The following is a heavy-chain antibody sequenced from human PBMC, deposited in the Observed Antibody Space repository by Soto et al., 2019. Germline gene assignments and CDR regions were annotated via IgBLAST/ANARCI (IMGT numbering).Heavy chain of an antibody. CDR3: ARGPLSGVATIWDYANWFDP. Sequence: QAQLVQSGAEVKKPGASVKVSCKASGYSFTDFAMHWVRLASGQRLEWMGWINADKGDTKYSPKFQGRVTITRDTSATTVYMELRSLRSEDTGVYYCARGPLSGVATIWDYANWFDPWGQGSLVTVST. V-gene: IGHV1-3*01. CDR1: GYSFTDFA. D-gene: IGHD5-12*01. CDR2: INADKGDT. J-gene: IGHJ5*02.